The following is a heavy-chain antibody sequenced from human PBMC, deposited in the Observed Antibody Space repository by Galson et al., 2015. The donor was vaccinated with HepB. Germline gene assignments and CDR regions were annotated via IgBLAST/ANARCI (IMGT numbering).Heavy chain of an antibody. CDR3: ARHYDGSGFAVGRLDY. Sequence: TLSLTCTVSAGSVSSGGSYWSWIRQHPGKGLEWIGYIYYSGSAYYNPSLKSRVALSIDTSKNQFSLKMSSVTAADTAVYFCARHYDGSGFAVGRLDYWGQGTLVTVSS. CDR1: AGSVSSGGSY. V-gene: IGHV4-31*03. D-gene: IGHD3-22*01. J-gene: IGHJ4*02. CDR2: IYYSGSA.